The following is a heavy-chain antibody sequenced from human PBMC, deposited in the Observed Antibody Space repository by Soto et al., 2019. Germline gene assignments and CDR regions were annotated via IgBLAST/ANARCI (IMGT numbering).Heavy chain of an antibody. CDR1: GFTFSSYA. V-gene: IGHV3-30-3*01. D-gene: IGHD2-2*02. CDR2: ISYDGSNK. Sequence: GGSLRLSCAASGFTFSSYAMHWVRQAPGKGLEWVAVISYDGSNKYYADSVKGRFTISRDNSKNTLYLQMNSLRAEDTAVYYCARPYTAHYYYYYYGMDVWGQGTTVTVSS. J-gene: IGHJ6*02. CDR3: ARPYTAHYYYYYYGMDV.